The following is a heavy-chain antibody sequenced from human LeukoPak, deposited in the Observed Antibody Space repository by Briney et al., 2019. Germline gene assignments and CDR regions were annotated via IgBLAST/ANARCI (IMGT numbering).Heavy chain of an antibody. Sequence: ASVKVSCKASGYTVTSYGISWVRQAPGQGLEWMGWISAYNGNTNYAQKLQGRVTMTTDTSTSTAYMELRSLRSDDTAVYYCARDKASGGLSWIQLWSDRFDYWGQGTLVTVSS. J-gene: IGHJ4*02. V-gene: IGHV1-18*01. CDR2: ISAYNGNT. D-gene: IGHD5-18*01. CDR1: GYTVTSYG. CDR3: ARDKASGGLSWIQLWSDRFDY.